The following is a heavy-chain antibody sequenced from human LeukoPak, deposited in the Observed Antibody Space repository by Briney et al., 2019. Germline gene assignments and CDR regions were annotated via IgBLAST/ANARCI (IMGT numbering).Heavy chain of an antibody. J-gene: IGHJ4*02. V-gene: IGHV4-34*01. Sequence: SETLSLTCAVSGGSFSGFFWNWIRQSPEKGLEWIGEINNNGNTNYNPSLKSRVAVSIDTSKNQFSLRLTSVTAADTAVYYCARGRPPHRFTYGIWEDSYYFDYWGQGTLVTVSS. CDR3: ARGRPPHRFTYGIWEDSYYFDY. D-gene: IGHD5-18*01. CDR2: INNNGNT. CDR1: GGSFSGFF.